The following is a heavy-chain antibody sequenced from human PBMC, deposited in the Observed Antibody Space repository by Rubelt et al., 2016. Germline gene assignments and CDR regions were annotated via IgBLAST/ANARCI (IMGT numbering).Heavy chain of an antibody. CDR1: GFSFRTYS. D-gene: IGHD6-6*01. CDR3: AGVESSIASRSDF. Sequence: EVQLVESGGGLVQPGGSLRLSCGASGFSFRTYSMDWVRQAPGKGLEWVSYISSGSSAKYYADSVKGRFTISRDNAKNSLYLQMNSLRAEDTAVYYCAGVESSIASRSDFWGRGTLVTVSS. J-gene: IGHJ4*02. V-gene: IGHV3-48*04. CDR2: ISSGSSAK.